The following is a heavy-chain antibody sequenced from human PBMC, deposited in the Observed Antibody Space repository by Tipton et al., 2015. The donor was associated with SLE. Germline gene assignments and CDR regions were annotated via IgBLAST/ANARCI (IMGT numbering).Heavy chain of an antibody. CDR2: ISSSGSTI. V-gene: IGHV3-48*03. Sequence: SLRLSCAASGFTFSSYEMNWVRQAPGKGLEWVSYISSSGSTIYYADSVKGRFTISRDNAKNSLYLQMNSLRAEDTAVYYCARLLREYYYGLHNFDYWCQGSLVTVSS. J-gene: IGHJ4*02. CDR3: ARLLREYYYGLHNFDY. D-gene: IGHD3-10*01. CDR1: GFTFSSYE.